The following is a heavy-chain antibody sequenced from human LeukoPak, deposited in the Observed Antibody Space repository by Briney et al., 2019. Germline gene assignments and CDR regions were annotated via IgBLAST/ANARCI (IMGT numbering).Heavy chain of an antibody. CDR2: IKEDGSEK. V-gene: IGHV3-7*01. CDR1: GFTFSRYW. D-gene: IGHD2/OR15-2a*01. CDR3: ARGGSTFDY. Sequence: GGSLRLSCATSGFTFSRYWMSWVRQAPGKGLEWVANIKEDGSEKHYVDSVKGRFTISRDNAKNSLYLQMNSLRAEDTALYYCARGGSTFDYWGQGTLVTVSS. J-gene: IGHJ4*02.